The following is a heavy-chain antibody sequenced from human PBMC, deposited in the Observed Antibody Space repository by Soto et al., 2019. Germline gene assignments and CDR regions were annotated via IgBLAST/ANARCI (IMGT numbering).Heavy chain of an antibody. D-gene: IGHD3-16*01. CDR1: GIAVNSHT. CDR3: ARGRTDYAYFES. Sequence: GGSLRLSSAASGIAVNSHTMYWVRQPPGKGLEWVSYISSSGSSTYYADSVKGRFTISRDNARNSLSLQMNGLRDEDTAVYYCARGRTDYAYFESWGQGTLVTVSS. J-gene: IGHJ4*02. CDR2: ISSSGSST. V-gene: IGHV3-48*02.